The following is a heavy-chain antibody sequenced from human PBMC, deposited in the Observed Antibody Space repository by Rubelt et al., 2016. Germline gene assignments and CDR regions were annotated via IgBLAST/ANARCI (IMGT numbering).Heavy chain of an antibody. D-gene: IGHD3-3*01. Sequence: VKGRFTISRDNSKNSLYLQMNSLRTEDTALYYCAKTMGHYYDFWSGFDYWGQGTLVTVSS. CDR3: AKTMGHYYDFWSGFDY. J-gene: IGHJ4*02. V-gene: IGHV3-43*01.